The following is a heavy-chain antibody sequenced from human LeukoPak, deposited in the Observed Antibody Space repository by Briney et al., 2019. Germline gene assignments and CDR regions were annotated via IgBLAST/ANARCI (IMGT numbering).Heavy chain of an antibody. CDR2: IYYSGNT. CDR3: ARERRYDYVWGSYRPYFDY. J-gene: IGHJ4*02. CDR1: GGSISSSSYY. Sequence: SETLSLTCTVSGGSISSSSYYWGWIRQPPGKGLEWIGSIYYSGNTYYNPSLKSRVTISVDTSKNQFSLKLSSVTAADTAVYYCARERRYDYVWGSYRPYFDYWGQGTLVTVSS. D-gene: IGHD3-16*02. V-gene: IGHV4-39*07.